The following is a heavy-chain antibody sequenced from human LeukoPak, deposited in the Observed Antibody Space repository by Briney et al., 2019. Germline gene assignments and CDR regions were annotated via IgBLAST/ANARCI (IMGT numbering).Heavy chain of an antibody. Sequence: SETLSLTCTVYGGSISSYYWSWIRQPAGKGLEWIGRIYTSGSTNYNPSLKSRVTISVDKSKNQFSLKLSSVTAADTAVYYCALGVDSSSSSDAFDIWGQGTMVTVSS. CDR3: ALGVDSSSSSDAFDI. D-gene: IGHD6-13*01. CDR1: GGSISSYY. V-gene: IGHV4-4*07. CDR2: IYTSGST. J-gene: IGHJ3*02.